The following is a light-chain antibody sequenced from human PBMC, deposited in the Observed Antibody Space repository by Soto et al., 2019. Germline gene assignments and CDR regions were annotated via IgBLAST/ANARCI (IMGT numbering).Light chain of an antibody. CDR1: TSNIGTFY. CDR2: SNS. Sequence: QSVLTQPPSASSTPGQTVTISCSGSTSNIGTFYVYWYQQLPGTAPKLLIYSNSQRPSGVPDRFSGSKSGTSASLAISGLRSEDEADYYCAAWDDSLRGVVFGGGTKLTVL. CDR3: AAWDDSLRGVV. J-gene: IGLJ2*01. V-gene: IGLV1-47*02.